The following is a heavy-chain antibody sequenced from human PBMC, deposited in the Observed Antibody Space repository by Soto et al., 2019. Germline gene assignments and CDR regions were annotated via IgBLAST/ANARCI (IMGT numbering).Heavy chain of an antibody. D-gene: IGHD3-9*01. CDR2: IYYGGST. V-gene: IGHV4-31*03. CDR3: ARELDKNWFDP. J-gene: IGHJ5*02. Sequence: SETLSLTCTVSGGSISSGGYYWSWIRQHPGKGLEWIGYIYYGGSTYYNPSLKSRVTISVDTSKNQFSLKLSSVTAADTAVYYCARELDKNWFDPWGQGTLVTVSS. CDR1: GGSISSGGYY.